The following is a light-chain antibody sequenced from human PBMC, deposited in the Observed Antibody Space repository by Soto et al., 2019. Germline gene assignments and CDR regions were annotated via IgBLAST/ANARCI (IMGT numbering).Light chain of an antibody. J-gene: IGKJ1*01. CDR1: ESISTW. CDR2: DAS. Sequence: DIQMTQSPSTVSASVGASVTITCRASESISTWLAWYQQKPGQAPKLLIYDASISDSGVPSRFSGSGSGTEFTLTVSNLQPDDSATYYCQRYHSLWAFGQGTKVEIK. CDR3: QRYHSLWA. V-gene: IGKV1-5*01.